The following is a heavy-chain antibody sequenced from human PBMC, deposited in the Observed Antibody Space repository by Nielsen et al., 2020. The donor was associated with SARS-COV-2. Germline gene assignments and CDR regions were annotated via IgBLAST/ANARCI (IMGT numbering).Heavy chain of an antibody. J-gene: IGHJ4*02. CDR2: IYHSGST. D-gene: IGHD3-22*01. Sequence: SETLSLTCAISGGSISSSNWWSWVRQPPGKGLEWIGEIYHSGSTNYNPSLKSRVTISLDKSKNQFFLTLSSVTAADTAVYYCARDHGDYDSSGYYFDYWGQGTLVTVSS. V-gene: IGHV4-4*02. CDR1: GGSISSSNW. CDR3: ARDHGDYDSSGYYFDY.